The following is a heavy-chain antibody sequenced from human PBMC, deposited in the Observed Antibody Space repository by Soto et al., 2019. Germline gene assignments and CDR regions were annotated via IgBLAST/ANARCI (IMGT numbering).Heavy chain of an antibody. CDR3: ARGLRGYYYYYMDV. CDR1: GYTFTSYG. J-gene: IGHJ6*03. CDR2: MNANSGNT. Sequence: ASVKVSCKASGYTFTSYGISWVRQAPGQGLEWMGWMNANSGNTGYAQEFQGRVTMTRNTSISTAYMELSSLRSEDTAVYYCARGLRGYYYYYMDVWGKGTTVTVSS. D-gene: IGHD3-16*01. V-gene: IGHV1-8*02.